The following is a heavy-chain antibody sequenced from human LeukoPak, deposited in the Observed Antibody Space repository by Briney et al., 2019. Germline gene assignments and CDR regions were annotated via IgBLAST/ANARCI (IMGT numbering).Heavy chain of an antibody. Sequence: PERSLRLSCVGFGFPFNVYGIHWVRQAPGKGLEWVAVIWNDGSHKYYSDSVKGRFIISRDNSRNTLYLQVNSLRIEDTAIYYCARASGPFDFWGRGALVTVSS. J-gene: IGHJ4*02. D-gene: IGHD6-6*01. CDR1: GFPFNVYG. CDR3: ARASGPFDF. CDR2: IWNDGSHK. V-gene: IGHV3-33*08.